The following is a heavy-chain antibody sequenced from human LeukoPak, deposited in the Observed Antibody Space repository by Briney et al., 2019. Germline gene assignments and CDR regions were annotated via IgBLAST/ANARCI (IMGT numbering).Heavy chain of an antibody. J-gene: IGHJ4*02. D-gene: IGHD3-22*01. Sequence: SETLSLTCTVSGGSVSGSSYYWTWIRQPPGKGLEWIGYIYYTGGTNYNPSLKSRVTISVDRSKNQFSLRLSSVTAADTAVYYCARGRAYYDSSGYFDYWGQGTLVTVSS. V-gene: IGHV4-61*01. CDR2: IYYTGGT. CDR1: GGSVSGSSYY. CDR3: ARGRAYYDSSGYFDY.